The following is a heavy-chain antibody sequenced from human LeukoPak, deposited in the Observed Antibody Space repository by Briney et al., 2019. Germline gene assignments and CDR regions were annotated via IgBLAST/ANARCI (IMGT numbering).Heavy chain of an antibody. Sequence: ASVKVSCKASGYTFTGYYMHWVRQAPGQGLEWMGRINPNSGGTNYAQKFQGRVTMTRDTSISTAYMELSRLRSDDTAVYYCARVPSFKLGYCSGGSSYPFDYWGQGTLVTVSS. CDR1: GYTFTGYY. J-gene: IGHJ4*02. CDR3: ARVPSFKLGYCSGGSSYPFDY. V-gene: IGHV1-2*06. D-gene: IGHD2-15*01. CDR2: INPNSGGT.